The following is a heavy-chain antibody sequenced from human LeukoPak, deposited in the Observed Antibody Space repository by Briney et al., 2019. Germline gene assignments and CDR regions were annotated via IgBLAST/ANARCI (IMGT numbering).Heavy chain of an antibody. Sequence: ASVKVSCKVSGYTFTGYFLHWVRQAPGQGLEWMGWINPNNGGTRYAQRFQGRVTMTRDTSINTTYMVLSRLRSDDTAVYYCARDFGGTYPLFDYWGQGTLVTVSS. CDR2: INPNNGGT. J-gene: IGHJ4*02. CDR1: GYTFTGYF. V-gene: IGHV1-2*02. CDR3: ARDFGGTYPLFDY. D-gene: IGHD1-26*01.